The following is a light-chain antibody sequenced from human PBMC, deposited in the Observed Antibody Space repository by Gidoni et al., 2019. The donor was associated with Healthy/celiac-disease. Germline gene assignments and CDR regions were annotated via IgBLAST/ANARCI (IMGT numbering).Light chain of an antibody. J-gene: IGKJ4*01. Sequence: DVVMTQSPLSLPVTLGQPASISCRSSQSLVYSDGNTYLNWFQQRPGQSPRRLIYKVSNRDSGVPDRFSGSGSGTDFTLKISRVEAEAVGVYYCMQGTHWPLTFGGGTKVEIQ. CDR3: MQGTHWPLT. CDR1: QSLVYSDGNTY. CDR2: KVS. V-gene: IGKV2-30*01.